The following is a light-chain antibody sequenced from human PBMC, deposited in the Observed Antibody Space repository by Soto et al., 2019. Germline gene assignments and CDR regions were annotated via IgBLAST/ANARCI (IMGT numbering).Light chain of an antibody. J-gene: IGLJ1*01. V-gene: IGLV1-40*01. CDR3: QSYDSSLSGYV. Sequence: QAVVTQPPSVSGAPGQRVTISCTGSSSNIGAGYDVHWYQQLPGTAPKLLVFRNSIRPSGVPDRFSGSKSGTSASLAIAGLQAEDEADYYCQSYDSSLSGYVFGTGTKVTVL. CDR2: RNS. CDR1: SSNIGAGYD.